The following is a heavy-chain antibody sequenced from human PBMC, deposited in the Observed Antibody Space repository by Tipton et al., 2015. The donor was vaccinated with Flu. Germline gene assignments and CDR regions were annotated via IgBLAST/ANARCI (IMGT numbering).Heavy chain of an antibody. V-gene: IGHV4-59*08. CDR1: GDSISSYY. J-gene: IGHJ5*02. Sequence: TLSLTCTVSGDSISSYYWSWIRQPPGKGLEWIGYMYYSGSTKYNPSLKSRVTISIDTSKNQFSLNMRSVTAADMAVYYCARRDYSNYVSDPKSWFDPWGQGTLVAVSS. CDR3: ARRDYSNYVSDPKSWFDP. D-gene: IGHD4-11*01. CDR2: MYYSGST.